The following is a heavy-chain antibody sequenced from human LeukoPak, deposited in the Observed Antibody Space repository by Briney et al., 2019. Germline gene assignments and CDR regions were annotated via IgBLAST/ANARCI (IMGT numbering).Heavy chain of an antibody. Sequence: SETLSLTCSVSGGSINNFYWSWIRQPPGKGLEWIGYIYNSGSTNYNPSLKSRVTISVDTSKNQFSLKLSSVTAADTAVYYCARTGYCSGSSCYLNPIDYWGQGTLVTVSS. J-gene: IGHJ4*02. CDR2: IYNSGST. CDR1: GGSINNFY. D-gene: IGHD2-15*01. CDR3: ARTGYCSGSSCYLNPIDY. V-gene: IGHV4-59*01.